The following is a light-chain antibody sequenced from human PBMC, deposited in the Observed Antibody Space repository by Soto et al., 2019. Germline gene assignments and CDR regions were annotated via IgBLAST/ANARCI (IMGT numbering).Light chain of an antibody. V-gene: IGKV3-20*01. CDR1: QSVSSNY. J-gene: IGKJ1*01. CDR3: HQYGSSPWT. Sequence: EIVLTQSAGTLSLSPGERATLSCRASQSVSSNYLAWYQQKPGQAPRLLIYASSSRATGIPDRFSGSGSGTDFTLTISRLEPEDFAVYYCHQYGSSPWTCGKGTKVEIK. CDR2: ASS.